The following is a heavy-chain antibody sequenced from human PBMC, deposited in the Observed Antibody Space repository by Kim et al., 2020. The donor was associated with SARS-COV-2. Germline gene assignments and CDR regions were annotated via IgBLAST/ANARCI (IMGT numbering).Heavy chain of an antibody. CDR1: GFTFGDYA. CDR3: TRDPLQAAAGLLLPQYYYYGMDV. V-gene: IGHV3-49*04. Sequence: GGSLRLSCTASGFTFGDYAMSWVRQAPGKGLEWVGFIRSKAYGGTTEYAASVKGRFTISRDDSKSIAYLQMNSLKTEDTAVYYCTRDPLQAAAGLLLPQYYYYGMDVWGQGTTVTVSS. J-gene: IGHJ6*02. CDR2: IRSKAYGGTT. D-gene: IGHD6-13*01.